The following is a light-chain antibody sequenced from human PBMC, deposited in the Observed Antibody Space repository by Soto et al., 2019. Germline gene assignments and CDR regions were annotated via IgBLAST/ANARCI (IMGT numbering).Light chain of an antibody. Sequence: EIVITQSPCTPCVSPGESATLSCRASQSVSGNLAWYQQKPGQAARLLIYDTSTRATGIPARFSGSGSGTGFTLTISSLQSEDFAVYYCQQYNNGTPITFGQGTRLEIK. CDR3: QQYNNGTPIT. V-gene: IGKV3-15*01. J-gene: IGKJ5*01. CDR2: DTS. CDR1: QSVSGN.